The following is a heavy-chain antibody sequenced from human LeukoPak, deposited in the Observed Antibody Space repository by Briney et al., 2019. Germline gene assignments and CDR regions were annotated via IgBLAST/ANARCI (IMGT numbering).Heavy chain of an antibody. CDR1: GCGFNNYW. D-gene: IGHD2-15*01. J-gene: IGHJ4*02. CDR3: ARQICSGGSCFEGY. CDR2: IYPGDSDT. V-gene: IGHV5-51*01. Sequence: GAALKISCKGAGCGFNNYWSGWGRRMPGKGVEWMGIIYPGDSDTRYSPSFQGQVTISADQSISTAYLQWSSLKASDTAMYYCARQICSGGSCFEGYWGQGTLVTVSS.